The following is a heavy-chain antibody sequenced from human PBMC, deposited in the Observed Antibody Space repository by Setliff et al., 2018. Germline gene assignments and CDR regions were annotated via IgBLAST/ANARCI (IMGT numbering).Heavy chain of an antibody. Sequence: PGGSLRLSCAASGFTFSDYYMDGVRLAPGRGLEWVGRVLKRGDGYTSLSAASVKGRFTVSRDDSNNLLFLQMNSLRAEDTAVYYCARGHTTVSTGYWGQGTLVTVSS. CDR3: ARGHTTVSTGY. J-gene: IGHJ4*02. CDR2: VLKRGDGYTS. D-gene: IGHD4-17*01. CDR1: GFTFSDYY. V-gene: IGHV3-72*01.